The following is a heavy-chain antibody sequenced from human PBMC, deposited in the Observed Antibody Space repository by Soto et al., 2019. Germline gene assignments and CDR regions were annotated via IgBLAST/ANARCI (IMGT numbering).Heavy chain of an antibody. CDR1: GGSISSGGYY. D-gene: IGHD6-13*01. V-gene: IGHV4-31*03. CDR3: ARESVAYSSSWYGSLDY. CDR2: IYYSGST. J-gene: IGHJ4*02. Sequence: SETLSLTCTVSGGSISSGGYYWSWIRQHPGKGLEWIGYIYYSGSTYYNPSLKSRVTISVDTSKNRFSLKLSSVTAADTAVYYCARESVAYSSSWYGSLDYWGQGALVTVSS.